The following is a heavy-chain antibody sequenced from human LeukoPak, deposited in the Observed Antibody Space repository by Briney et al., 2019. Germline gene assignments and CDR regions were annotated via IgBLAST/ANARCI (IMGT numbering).Heavy chain of an antibody. J-gene: IGHJ4*02. CDR2: ISYSGENT. CDR3: AKEYSSDWYKYYFDY. V-gene: IGHV3-23*01. CDR1: GFTFSSYG. Sequence: LTGGSLRLSCAASGFTFSSYGMNWVRQAPGKGLEWVSAISYSGENTYYADSVKGRFTISRDNSENTVYLQMNSLRAEDTAIYYCAKEYSSDWYKYYFDYWGQGTLVTVSS. D-gene: IGHD6-13*01.